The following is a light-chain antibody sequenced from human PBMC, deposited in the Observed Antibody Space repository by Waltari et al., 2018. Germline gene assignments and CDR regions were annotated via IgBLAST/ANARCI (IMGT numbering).Light chain of an antibody. CDR1: QDIGDF. J-gene: IGKJ4*01. CDR3: QQYQDYPHT. Sequence: DIQMTHSPSSLTASGGDRVTITCRASQDIGDFLVWFQQRPGKAPKSLIYAASTLQGGVPSRFSGSGSGTDFTLTISSLQPEDSGTYYCQQYQDYPHTFGGGTRVEVK. CDR2: AAS. V-gene: IGKV1-16*01.